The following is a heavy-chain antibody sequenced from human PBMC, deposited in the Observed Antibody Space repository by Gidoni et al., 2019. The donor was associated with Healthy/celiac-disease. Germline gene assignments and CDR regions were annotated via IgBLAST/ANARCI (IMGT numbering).Heavy chain of an antibody. CDR1: GYTLTELS. J-gene: IGHJ3*02. Sequence: QVQLVQSGAEVKKPGSSVKVSCKVSGYTLTELSMHWVRQAPGKGLEWMGGFDPEDGETIYAQKFKGRVTMTEDTATDTAYMELSSLRSEDTAVYYCAIPGVVGAGDDAFDIWGQGTMVTVSS. CDR2: FDPEDGET. D-gene: IGHD1-26*01. V-gene: IGHV1-24*01. CDR3: AIPGVVGAGDDAFDI.